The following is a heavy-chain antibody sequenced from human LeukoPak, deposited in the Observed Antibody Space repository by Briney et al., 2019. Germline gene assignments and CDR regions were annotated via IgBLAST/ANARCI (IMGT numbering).Heavy chain of an antibody. J-gene: IGHJ5*02. CDR1: GFTFSSYW. CDR3: ARVGSSSSESVDP. Sequence: GGSLRLSCAASGFTFSSYWMSWVRQAPGKGLEWVANIKQDGSEKYYVDSVKGRFTISRDNAKNSLYLQMNSLRAEDTAVYYCARVGSSSSESVDPWGQGTLVTVSS. V-gene: IGHV3-7*01. CDR2: IKQDGSEK. D-gene: IGHD6-6*01.